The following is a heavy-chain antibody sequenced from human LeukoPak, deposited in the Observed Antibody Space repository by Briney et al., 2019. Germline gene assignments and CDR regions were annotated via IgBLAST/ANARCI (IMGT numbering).Heavy chain of an antibody. CDR2: IDYSGST. D-gene: IGHD1-14*01. Sequence: PSETLSLTCTVSGGSISSNNYYWGWFRQPPGKGLEWIGTIDYSGSTFYNPSLKSRITISVDTSKNNFSLRLSYVTAADTSVYYCSGGAGLLILGDAFDIWGQGTMVTVSS. CDR1: GGSISSNNYY. J-gene: IGHJ3*02. CDR3: SGGAGLLILGDAFDI. V-gene: IGHV4-39*02.